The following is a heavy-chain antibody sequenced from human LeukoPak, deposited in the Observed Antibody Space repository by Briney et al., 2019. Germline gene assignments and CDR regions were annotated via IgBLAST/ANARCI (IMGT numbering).Heavy chain of an antibody. Sequence: GGSLRLSCAGSGFTFSGYWMNWVRQIPGKGLEWVAIIKQDGSEQFYVDSVKGRFTISRDNAKSSLYLQMNSLRDEDTAVYYCASSYRGKYRAFDTWGQGTMVTVSS. J-gene: IGHJ3*02. V-gene: IGHV3-7*01. CDR3: ASSYRGKYRAFDT. CDR2: IKQDGSEQ. CDR1: GFTFSGYW. D-gene: IGHD1-26*01.